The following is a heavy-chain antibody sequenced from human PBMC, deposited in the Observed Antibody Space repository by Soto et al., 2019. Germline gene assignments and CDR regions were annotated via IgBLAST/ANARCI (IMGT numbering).Heavy chain of an antibody. J-gene: IGHJ4*02. CDR2: IIPILGTA. D-gene: IGHD6-6*01. V-gene: IGHV1-69*12. CDR3: RMHPHSRAYYFDY. CDR1: GGTFSSYA. Sequence: QVQLVQSGAEVKEPGSSVRVSCTASGGTFSSYAISWVRQAPGQGLEWMGGIIPILGTANYAQKFQGRVTITADESTSTAYMELSSLRSEDTAVYYCRMHPHSRAYYFDYWGQGTLVTVSS.